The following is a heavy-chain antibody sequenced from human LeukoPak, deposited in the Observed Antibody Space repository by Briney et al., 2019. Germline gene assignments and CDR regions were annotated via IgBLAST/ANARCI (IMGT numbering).Heavy chain of an antibody. Sequence: GGSLRLSCAASGFSFSSFWMSWVRQAPGHGLEWVANIRKDGSLKYYVDSVEGRFTISRDNAKNSLYLQMNTLRADDTAVYYCTRVSGGYDLSDYWGQGTLVTVSS. CDR3: TRVSGGYDLSDY. CDR1: GFSFSSFW. J-gene: IGHJ4*02. D-gene: IGHD3-3*01. CDR2: IRKDGSLK. V-gene: IGHV3-7*03.